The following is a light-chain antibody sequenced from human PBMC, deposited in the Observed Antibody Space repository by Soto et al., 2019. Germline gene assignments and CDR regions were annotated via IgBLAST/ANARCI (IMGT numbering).Light chain of an antibody. Sequence: QSVLTQPPSASGTPGQRVTISCSGSNSNIGTNAVNWYQQIPGTAPKLLIYDNNKRPSGIPDRFSGSKSGTSATLGITGLQTGDEADYYCGTWDSSLSAGVFGGGTKLTVL. CDR3: GTWDSSLSAGV. CDR1: NSNIGTNA. V-gene: IGLV1-51*01. J-gene: IGLJ2*01. CDR2: DNN.